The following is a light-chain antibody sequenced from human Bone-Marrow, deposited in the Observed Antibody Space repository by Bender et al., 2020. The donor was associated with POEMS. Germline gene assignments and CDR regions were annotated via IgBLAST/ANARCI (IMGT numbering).Light chain of an antibody. CDR2: DVN. CDR3: FSFAGSTWV. V-gene: IGLV2-11*01. Sequence: QSALTQPRSVSGSPGQSVTISCTGTSTDVGAYNHVSWYQQHPGKAPKLMIYDVNKRPSGVPDRFSGSKSGNTASLAISGLQAEDEADYYCFSFAGSTWVFGGGTKLTVL. CDR1: STDVGAYNH. J-gene: IGLJ3*02.